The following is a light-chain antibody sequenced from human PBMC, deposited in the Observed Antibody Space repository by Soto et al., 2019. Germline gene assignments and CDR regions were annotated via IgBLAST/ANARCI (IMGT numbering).Light chain of an antibody. CDR3: SSYAGINNLGV. J-gene: IGLJ1*01. CDR1: SSDVGGYKY. CDR2: EVN. V-gene: IGLV2-8*01. Sequence: QSALTQPPSASGSPGQSVTISCTGTSSDVGGYKYVSWYQQHPGKAPKLMIFEVNKRPSRVPERFSGSKSGNTASLTVSGLQAEDEDDYYCSSYAGINNLGVFGTGTKQTVL.